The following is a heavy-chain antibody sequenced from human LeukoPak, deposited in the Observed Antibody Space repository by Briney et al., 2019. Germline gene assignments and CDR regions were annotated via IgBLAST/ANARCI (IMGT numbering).Heavy chain of an antibody. V-gene: IGHV3-21*04. CDR1: GFTFSSYS. J-gene: IGHJ1*01. CDR2: ISSGSSYI. Sequence: GGSLRLSCVASGFTFSSYSMNWVRQAPGKGLEWVSSISSGSSYIYYADSVKGRFTISRDNAKNSQYLQMDSLRAEDTAVYYCAKDPIPYCGGDCYLAYFQHWGQGTLVTVSS. D-gene: IGHD2-21*02. CDR3: AKDPIPYCGGDCYLAYFQH.